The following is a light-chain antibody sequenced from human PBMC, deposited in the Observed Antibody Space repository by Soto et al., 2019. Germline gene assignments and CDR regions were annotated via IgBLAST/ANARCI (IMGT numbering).Light chain of an antibody. V-gene: IGLV1-47*01. J-gene: IGLJ3*02. CDR1: SSNIGNNY. CDR2: RNN. CDR3: ATWDDSLSGLV. Sequence: QSVLTQPPSVSGTPGQRVTISCSGSSSNIGNNYVCWYQQLPGTALKLLIYRNNERPSGVPDRFSPSKSGTSASLAISGLRSEDEADYYCATWDDSLSGLVFGGGTKLTVL.